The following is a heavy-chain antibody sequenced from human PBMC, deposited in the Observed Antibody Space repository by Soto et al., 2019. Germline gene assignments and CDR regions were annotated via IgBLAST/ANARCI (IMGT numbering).Heavy chain of an antibody. CDR1: GFTFSSYG. CDR3: ATDCTAIYHIAAAAAVEY. Sequence: PGGSLRLSCAASGFTFSSYGMHWVRQAPGKGLEWVAVISYDGSNKYYADSVKGRFTISRDNSKNTLYLQMNSLGAEDTAVYYCATDCTAIYHIAAAAAVEYWRKGTRVTV. CDR2: ISYDGSNK. D-gene: IGHD6-13*01. V-gene: IGHV3-30*03. J-gene: IGHJ4*02.